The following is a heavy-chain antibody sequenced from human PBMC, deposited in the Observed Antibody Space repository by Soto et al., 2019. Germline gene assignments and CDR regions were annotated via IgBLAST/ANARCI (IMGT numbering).Heavy chain of an antibody. V-gene: IGHV1-18*01. CDR1: GYTFTSYG. Sequence: QVQLVQSGAEVKKPGASVKVSCKASGYTFTSYGISWVRQAPGQGLEWMGWVGAYNGNSNHAQKLQGKVTMTADTTTSTAYMELRSLRSDDTAVYYCARGLPDYDFFGEAFDIWGQGTMVTVSS. CDR2: VGAYNGNS. J-gene: IGHJ3*02. CDR3: ARGLPDYDFFGEAFDI. D-gene: IGHD3-3*01.